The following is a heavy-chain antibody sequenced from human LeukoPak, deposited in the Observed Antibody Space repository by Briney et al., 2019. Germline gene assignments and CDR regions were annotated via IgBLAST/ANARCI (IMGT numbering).Heavy chain of an antibody. D-gene: IGHD2/OR15-2a*01. V-gene: IGHV4-59*12. J-gene: IGHJ4*02. CDR1: GGSISSYY. CDR3: ARGQKNTPFDY. CDR2: IYYSGST. Sequence: SETLSLTCTVSGGSISSYYWSWIRQPPGKGLEWIGYIYYSGSTNYNPSLKSRLTISVDTSKNQFSLKLSSVTAADTAVYYCARGQKNTPFDYWGQGTLVTVSS.